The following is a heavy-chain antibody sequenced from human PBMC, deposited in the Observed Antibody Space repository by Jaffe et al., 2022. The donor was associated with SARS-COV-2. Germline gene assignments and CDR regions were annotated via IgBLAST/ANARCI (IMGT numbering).Heavy chain of an antibody. CDR2: IRADNSYI. Sequence: EVQLVESGGGPVKPGGSLRLSCAASGFTFSSYDMNWVRQAPGKGLEWVSSIRADNSYIFYADSVKGRFTISRDNSKNSLFLQMNNLRAEDTAVYYCAKAGAGYLYFDLWGRGTLVTVSS. CDR3: AKAGAGYLYFDL. CDR1: GFTFSSYD. V-gene: IGHV3-21*01. J-gene: IGHJ2*01.